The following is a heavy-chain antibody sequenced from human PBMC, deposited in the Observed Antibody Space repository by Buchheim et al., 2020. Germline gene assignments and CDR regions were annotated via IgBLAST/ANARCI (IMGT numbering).Heavy chain of an antibody. CDR1: GGPISSGGYS. J-gene: IGHJ6*02. D-gene: IGHD4-23*01. CDR3: HGGDYGGNSNYYYGMDV. Sequence: QLQLQESGSGLVKPSQTLSLTCAVSGGPISSGGYSWSWIRQPPGKGLEWIGYIYHSGSTYYNPSLKSRLTISVDRSKNQLSLKLSSVTAADTAVYYCHGGDYGGNSNYYYGMDVWGQGTT. V-gene: IGHV4-30-2*01. CDR2: IYHSGST.